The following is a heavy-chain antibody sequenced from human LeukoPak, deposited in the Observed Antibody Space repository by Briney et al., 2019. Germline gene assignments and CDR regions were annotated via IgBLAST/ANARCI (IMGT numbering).Heavy chain of an antibody. D-gene: IGHD4-17*01. CDR1: GFTFSSYA. CDR2: ISYDGSNK. Sequence: TGGSLRLSCAASGFTFSSYAMHWVPQAPGKGLEWVAVISYDGSNKYYADSVKGRFTISRDNSKNTLYLQMNSLRAEDTAVYYCARVDGDYGPFDYWGQGTLVTVSS. V-gene: IGHV3-30*04. CDR3: ARVDGDYGPFDY. J-gene: IGHJ4*02.